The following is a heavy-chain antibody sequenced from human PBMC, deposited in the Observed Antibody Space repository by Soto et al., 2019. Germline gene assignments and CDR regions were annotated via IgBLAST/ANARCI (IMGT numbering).Heavy chain of an antibody. V-gene: IGHV4-39*01. Sequence: SETLSLTCTVSGGSISSSSYYWGWIRQPPGKGLEWIGSIYYSGSTYYNPSLKSRVTISVDTSKNQFSLKLSSVTAADTAVYYCARRGVGAIIDYWGQGTLVTVSS. J-gene: IGHJ4*02. D-gene: IGHD1-26*01. CDR2: IYYSGST. CDR1: GGSISSSSYY. CDR3: ARRGVGAIIDY.